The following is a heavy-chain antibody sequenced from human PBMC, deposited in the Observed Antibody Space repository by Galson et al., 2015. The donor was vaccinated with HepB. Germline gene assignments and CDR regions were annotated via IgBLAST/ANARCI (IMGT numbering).Heavy chain of an antibody. J-gene: IGHJ6*02. V-gene: IGHV1-3*01. CDR2: INAGNGNT. CDR1: GYTFTSYA. CDR3: ARVLHLGYCSSTSCYHYYGMDV. Sequence: SVKVSCKASGYTFTSYAMHWVRQAPGQRLEWMGWINAGNGNTKYSQKFQGRVTITRDTSASTAYMELSSLRPEDTAVYYCARVLHLGYCSSTSCYHYYGMDVWGQGTTVTVSS. D-gene: IGHD2-2*01.